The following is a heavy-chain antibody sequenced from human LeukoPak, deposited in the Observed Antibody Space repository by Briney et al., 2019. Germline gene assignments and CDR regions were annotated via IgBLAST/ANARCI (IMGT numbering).Heavy chain of an antibody. J-gene: IGHJ4*02. CDR3: ARERVAGTRCFDY. CDR1: GGSISSYY. D-gene: IGHD6-19*01. Sequence: SETLSLTCTVSGGSISSYYWSWIRQPPGKGLEWIGYIYYSGSTNYNPSLKSRVTISVDTSKNQFSLKPSSVTAADTAVYYCARERVAGTRCFDYWGQGTLVTVSS. CDR2: IYYSGST. V-gene: IGHV4-59*01.